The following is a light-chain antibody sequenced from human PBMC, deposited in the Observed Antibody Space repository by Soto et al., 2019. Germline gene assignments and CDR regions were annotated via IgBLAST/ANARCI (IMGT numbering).Light chain of an antibody. J-gene: IGKJ1*01. V-gene: IGKV3-15*01. CDR1: QRFGSSN. Sequence: EIVLAQSPGTLSLSPGERGTLSCRASQRFGSSNLAWYQQKPGQAPRLLIYGASTRATGIPARFSGSGSGTEFTLTISSLQSEDFAVYYCQQYNNWPMFGQGTKVDIK. CDR2: GAS. CDR3: QQYNNWPM.